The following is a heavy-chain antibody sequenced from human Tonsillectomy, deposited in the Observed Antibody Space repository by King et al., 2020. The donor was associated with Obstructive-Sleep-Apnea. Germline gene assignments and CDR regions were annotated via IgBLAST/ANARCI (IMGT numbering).Heavy chain of an antibody. V-gene: IGHV4-59*08. CDR3: ARHRGVEDYGGYGDYFDY. Sequence: HVQLQESGPGLVKPSETLSLTCTVSGGSISNYYWSWIRQPPGKGLEWIGYMYYSGNTNFNPPLKSRVTISADTSKIQFSLRLSSVTAADTAVYYCARHRGVEDYGGYGDYFDYWGQGTLVTVSS. D-gene: IGHD5-12*01. J-gene: IGHJ4*02. CDR2: MYYSGNT. CDR1: GGSISNYY.